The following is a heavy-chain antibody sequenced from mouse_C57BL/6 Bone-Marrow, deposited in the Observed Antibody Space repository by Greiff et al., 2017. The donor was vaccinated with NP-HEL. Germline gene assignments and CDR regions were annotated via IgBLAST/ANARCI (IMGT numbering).Heavy chain of an antibody. V-gene: IGHV1-50*01. J-gene: IGHJ2*01. CDR3: AKALITTVVADCDY. CDR1: GYTFTSYW. CDR2: IDPSDSYT. Sequence: QVQLQQPGAELVKPGASVKLSCKASGYTFTSYWMQWVKQRPGQGLEWIGEIDPSDSYTNYNQKFKGKATLTVDTSSSTAYMQLSSLTSEDSAVYYWAKALITTVVADCDYWGQGTTLTVSS. D-gene: IGHD1-1*01.